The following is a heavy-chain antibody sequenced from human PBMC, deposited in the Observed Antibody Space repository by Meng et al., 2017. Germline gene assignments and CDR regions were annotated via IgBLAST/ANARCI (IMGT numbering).Heavy chain of an antibody. D-gene: IGHD3-22*01. Sequence: QVQLVQAGGEVKKPGASVKVSCKASGYTFTGYYMHWVRQAPGQGLEWMGRINPNSGGTNYAQKFQGRVTMTRDTSISTAYMELSRLRSDDTAVYYCARGDYYDSSGYYSFWYFQHWGQGTLVTVSS. V-gene: IGHV1-2*06. CDR3: ARGDYYDSSGYYSFWYFQH. J-gene: IGHJ1*01. CDR1: GYTFTGYY. CDR2: INPNSGGT.